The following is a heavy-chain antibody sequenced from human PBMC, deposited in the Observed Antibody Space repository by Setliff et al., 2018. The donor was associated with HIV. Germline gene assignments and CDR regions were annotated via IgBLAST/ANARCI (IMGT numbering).Heavy chain of an antibody. J-gene: IGHJ4*02. CDR3: ARHEPGWYALSGGRYFDY. CDR1: GFTFSTYV. CDR2: LTGDGVNT. Sequence: PGGSLRLSCAASGFTFSTYVLSWVRQAPGKGLEWVSALTGDGVNTYYADSVKGRFTISRDNAKNSLYLEMNSLTAEDTAVYYCARHEPGWYALSGGRYFDYWGQGTLVTVSS. D-gene: IGHD6-19*01. V-gene: IGHV3-23*01.